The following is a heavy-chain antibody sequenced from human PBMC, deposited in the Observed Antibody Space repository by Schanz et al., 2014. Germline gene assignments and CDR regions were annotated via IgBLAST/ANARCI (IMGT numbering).Heavy chain of an antibody. CDR1: GFNFRSYP. J-gene: IGHJ4*02. CDR2: ISASGGSHT. D-gene: IGHD2-15*01. V-gene: IGHV3-23*04. Sequence: EVQLVESGGGLVQPGGSLRLSCAASGFNFRSYPMSWVRQAPGKGLEWVSAISASGGSHTFYADSVTGRFTISGDNSKNTLFLQMNSLRVEDTAVYYCARDKGGLIPFDYWGQGTLVAVSS. CDR3: ARDKGGLIPFDY.